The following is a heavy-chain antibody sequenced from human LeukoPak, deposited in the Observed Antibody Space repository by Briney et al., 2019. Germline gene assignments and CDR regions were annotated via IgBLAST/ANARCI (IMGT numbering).Heavy chain of an antibody. J-gene: IGHJ4*02. CDR1: GFTFSSYA. V-gene: IGHV3-23*01. CDR3: AKRGTATVTTYFDY. CDR2: ILGGGGST. Sequence: PGGSLRLSCAASGFTFSSYAMSWVRQAPGKGLEWVSSILGGGGSTYSADSVEGRFTISRDNSKNTLYLQMNSLRAEDTAVYYCAKRGTATVTTYFDYWGQGTLVTVSS. D-gene: IGHD4-17*01.